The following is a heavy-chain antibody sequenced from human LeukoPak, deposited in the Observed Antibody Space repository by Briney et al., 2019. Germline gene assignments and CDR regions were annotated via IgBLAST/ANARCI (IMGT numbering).Heavy chain of an antibody. CDR3: AEDGYGSGSYQFDY. CDR1: GFTFSSYA. CDR2: ISGSGGST. J-gene: IGHJ4*02. Sequence: GGSLRLSCAASGFTFSSYAMSWVRQAPGKGLEWVSAISGSGGSTYYADSVKGRFTISRDNSKNTLYLQMNSLRAEDTAVYYCAEDGYGSGSYQFDYWGQGTLVTVSS. D-gene: IGHD3-10*01. V-gene: IGHV3-23*01.